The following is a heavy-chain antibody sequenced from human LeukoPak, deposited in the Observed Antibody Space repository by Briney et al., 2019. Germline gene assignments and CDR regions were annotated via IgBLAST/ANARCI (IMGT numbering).Heavy chain of an antibody. CDR2: IYRGGST. CDR1: GITVSRNY. V-gene: IGHV3-53*01. J-gene: IGHJ5*02. Sequence: PGGSLRLSCAASGITVSRNYMSWVRQAPGKGLEWVSVIYRGGSTYYADSVKGRFTISRDNSKNTLYLQMNSLRAEDTAVYYCERDRPAGDRWFNWFDPWGQGTLVTVSS. D-gene: IGHD7-27*01. CDR3: ERDRPAGDRWFNWFDP.